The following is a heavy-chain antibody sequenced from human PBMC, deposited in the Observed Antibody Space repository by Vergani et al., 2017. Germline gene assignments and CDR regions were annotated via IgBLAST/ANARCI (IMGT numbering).Heavy chain of an antibody. Sequence: VQLVESGGGLIQPGGSLRLSCAASGFTVSSNYMSWVRQAPGKGLEWVSVIYSGGSTYYADSVKGRFTISRDNSKNTLYLQMNSLRAEDTAVYYCARDFVDTAMVTIDYWGQGTLVTVSS. D-gene: IGHD5-18*01. CDR1: GFTVSSNY. J-gene: IGHJ4*02. V-gene: IGHV3-53*01. CDR3: ARDFVDTAMVTIDY. CDR2: IYSGGST.